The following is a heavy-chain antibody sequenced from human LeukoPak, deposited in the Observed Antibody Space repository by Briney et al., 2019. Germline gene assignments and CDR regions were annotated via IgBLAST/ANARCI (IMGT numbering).Heavy chain of an antibody. Sequence: PGGSLRLSCAASRFTFSSYSMNWVRQAPGKGLEWVSSISSSSSYIYYADSVKGRFTLSRDNSKNTVYLQMNSLRAEDTAVYYCAKDGPFAAAGSFDHWGQGTLLTVSS. J-gene: IGHJ4*02. V-gene: IGHV3-21*01. CDR1: RFTFSSYS. CDR2: ISSSSSYI. CDR3: AKDGPFAAAGSFDH. D-gene: IGHD6-13*01.